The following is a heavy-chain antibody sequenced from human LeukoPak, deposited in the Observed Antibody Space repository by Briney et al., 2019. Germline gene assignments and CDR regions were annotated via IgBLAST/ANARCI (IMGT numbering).Heavy chain of an antibody. CDR2: IHYSGST. J-gene: IGHJ3*02. CDR3: ARDRITRPWSAFDI. Sequence: PSETLSLTCAVSGGSISSDYWSWIRQPPGKGLEWIGYIHYSGSTNYNPSLKSRVTISVDTSKKQFSLKLRSVTAADTAVYYCARDRITRPWSAFDIWGQGTMVTVSS. D-gene: IGHD3-16*01. V-gene: IGHV4-59*12. CDR1: GGSISSDY.